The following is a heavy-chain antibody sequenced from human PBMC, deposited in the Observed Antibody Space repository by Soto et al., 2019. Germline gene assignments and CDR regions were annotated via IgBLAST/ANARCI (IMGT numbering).Heavy chain of an antibody. J-gene: IGHJ2*01. CDR1: GFTFSSYA. CDR3: AKGGAGLGYFDL. Sequence: EVQLLESGGGLVQPGGSLRLSCAASGFTFSSYAMSWVRQAPGKGLEWVSAISGSGGSTYYADSVKGRFTISRDNSKKPLDLQMNSLRAADTAVYCCAKGGAGLGYFDLWGRGTLVTVSS. CDR2: ISGSGGST. D-gene: IGHD6-25*01. V-gene: IGHV3-23*01.